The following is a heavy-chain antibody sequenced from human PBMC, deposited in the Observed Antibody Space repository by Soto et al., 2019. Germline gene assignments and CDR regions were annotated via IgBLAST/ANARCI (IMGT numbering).Heavy chain of an antibody. CDR2: IDWDDDK. Sequence: SGPTLVNPTQTLTLTCTFSGFSLSTSGMRVSWIRQPPGKALEWLARIDWDDDKFYSTSLKTRLTISKDTSKNQVVLTMTNMDPVDTATYYCARIPPYRSPYDYYFDYWGQGTLVTVSS. D-gene: IGHD3-3*01. CDR3: ARIPPYRSPYDYYFDY. J-gene: IGHJ4*02. V-gene: IGHV2-70*04. CDR1: GFSLSTSGMR.